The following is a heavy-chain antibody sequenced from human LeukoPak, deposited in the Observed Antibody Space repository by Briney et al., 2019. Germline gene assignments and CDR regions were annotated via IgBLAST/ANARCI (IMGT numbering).Heavy chain of an antibody. CDR2: ISGTAFST. D-gene: IGHD2-2*01. Sequence: GGTLRLSCAASGFTFSSYGMSWVRQAPGKGLEWVSIISGTAFSTYYADSVRGRFTISRDNSKNTLYLQMNSLRAEDTAVYYCAKAGCSSTSCVAPYYFDYWGQGTLVTVSS. J-gene: IGHJ4*02. V-gene: IGHV3-23*01. CDR3: AKAGCSSTSCVAPYYFDY. CDR1: GFTFSSYG.